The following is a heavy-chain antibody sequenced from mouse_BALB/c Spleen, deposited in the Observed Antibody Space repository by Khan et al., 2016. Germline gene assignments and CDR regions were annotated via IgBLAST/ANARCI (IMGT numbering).Heavy chain of an antibody. CDR1: GYAFTTYN. D-gene: IGHD2-1*01. Sequence: VQLKQSGPELVKPGASVKVSCKGSGYAFTTYNMYWVKQSHGKSLEWIGYIDPYNGVSSYNQKFKDKATLTVDESSSTAYMHLNSLTSEDSAVYYCARWDGNYVPFAYWDQGTLVTVSA. CDR3: ARWDGNYVPFAY. V-gene: IGHV1S135*01. J-gene: IGHJ3*01. CDR2: IDPYNGVS.